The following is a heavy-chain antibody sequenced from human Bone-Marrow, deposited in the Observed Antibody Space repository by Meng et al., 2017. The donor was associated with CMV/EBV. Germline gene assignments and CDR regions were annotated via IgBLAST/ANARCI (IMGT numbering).Heavy chain of an antibody. CDR3: SIARGVVSVPAAITY. CDR2: INGSGGQT. J-gene: IGHJ4*02. D-gene: IGHD2-2*01. Sequence: GGSLRLSCTASGFTFRSHAMNWVRQAPGKGLEWVSGINGSGGQTYYADSVKGRFTISRDNSKNTLYLQIDSLRAEDTAFYYCSIARGVVSVPAAITYWGQRTLVTVSS. CDR1: GFTFRSHA. V-gene: IGHV3-23*01.